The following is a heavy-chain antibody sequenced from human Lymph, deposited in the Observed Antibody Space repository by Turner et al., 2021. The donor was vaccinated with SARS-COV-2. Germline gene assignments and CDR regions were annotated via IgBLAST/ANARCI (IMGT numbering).Heavy chain of an antibody. Sequence: QLQLVESGGGVVQPGRSLRLSCAASGFTFNNYPMHWVRQAPGKGLEWVAVISDDGSNKYYADSVKGRFTISRDNSKNTLYLQMNSLRAEDTAVYYCARDSSGSGTLDYWGQGTLVTVSS. J-gene: IGHJ4*02. CDR3: ARDSSGSGTLDY. D-gene: IGHD3-10*01. CDR2: ISDDGSNK. CDR1: GFTFNNYP. V-gene: IGHV3-30-3*01.